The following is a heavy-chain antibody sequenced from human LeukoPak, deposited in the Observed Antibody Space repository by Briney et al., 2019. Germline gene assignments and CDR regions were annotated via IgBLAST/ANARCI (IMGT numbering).Heavy chain of an antibody. CDR1: GFTVSSNY. V-gene: IGHV3-66*01. J-gene: IGHJ6*02. D-gene: IGHD2-2*01. CDR2: IYSGGST. CDR3: AGVSVLQPPYYYYGMDV. Sequence: PGGCLRLSCAAPGFTVSSNYMSSVRQAPGKGLGWDSVIYSGGSTYYADSVKGRFTISRDNSKTTLYLQMNSLRAEDTAVYYCAGVSVLQPPYYYYGMDVWGQGTTVTVSS.